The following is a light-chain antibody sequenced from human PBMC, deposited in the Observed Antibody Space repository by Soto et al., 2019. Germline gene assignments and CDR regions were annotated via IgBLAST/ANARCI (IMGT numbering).Light chain of an antibody. J-gene: IGKJ5*01. CDR1: QTISSW. Sequence: DIQMSQSPSTLSGSVGDRVTITCRASQTISSWLAWYQQKQGKAPKLLIYKASTLKSGVPSRFSGSGYGTDFNLTIGSLETEDFAVYYCQQRSIRPLTFGQGTRLEIK. V-gene: IGKV1-5*03. CDR3: QQRSIRPLT. CDR2: KAS.